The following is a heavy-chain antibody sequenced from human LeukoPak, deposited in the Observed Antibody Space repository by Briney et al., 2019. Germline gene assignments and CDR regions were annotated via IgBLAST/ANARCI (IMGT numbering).Heavy chain of an antibody. CDR1: RFTFSSYA. CDR3: AKSSYYDSSGFYREYYFDY. V-gene: IGHV3-23*01. D-gene: IGHD3-22*01. J-gene: IGHJ4*02. CDR2: ISGSGGNT. Sequence: PGGSLRLHSAASRFTFSSYAMSWVRQAPGKGLEWVSSISGSGGNTYYADSVKGRFTISRDNSKNTLYLQMNSLRAEDTAVYYCAKSSYYDSSGFYREYYFDYWGQGTLVTVSS.